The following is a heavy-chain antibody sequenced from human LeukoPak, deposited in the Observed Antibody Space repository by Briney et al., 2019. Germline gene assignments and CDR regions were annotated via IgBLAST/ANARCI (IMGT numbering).Heavy chain of an antibody. CDR2: IYSSGSN. D-gene: IGHD6-6*01. CDR3: ARRGYSSSEYFDY. J-gene: IGHJ4*02. V-gene: IGHV4-4*09. CDR1: GGSISSYY. Sequence: SETLSLTCTVSGGSISSYYWTWIRQPPGKGLEWIGYIYSSGSNNYNPSLQSRVTISVDTSRNQFSLRLSSVTAADTAVYYCARRGYSSSEYFDYWGQGTLVTVSS.